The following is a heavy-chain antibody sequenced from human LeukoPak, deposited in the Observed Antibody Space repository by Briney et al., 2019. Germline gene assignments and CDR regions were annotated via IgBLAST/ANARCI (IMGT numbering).Heavy chain of an antibody. CDR2: ISSSSSTI. CDR1: GFTFSSYS. V-gene: IGHV3-48*01. CDR3: AKDHFYESSGYDLDY. Sequence: GGSLRLSCAASGFTFSSYSMNWVRQAPGKGLEWVSYISSSSSTIYYADSVKGRFTISRDNSKNTLSLQMNSLRAEDTAVYYCAKDHFYESSGYDLDYWGQGTLVTVSS. J-gene: IGHJ4*02. D-gene: IGHD3-22*01.